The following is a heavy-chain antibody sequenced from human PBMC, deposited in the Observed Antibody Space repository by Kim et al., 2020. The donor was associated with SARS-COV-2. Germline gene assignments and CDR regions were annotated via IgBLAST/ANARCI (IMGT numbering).Heavy chain of an antibody. CDR1: GFTFSSYG. Sequence: GGSLRLSCAASGFTFSSYGMHWVRQAPGKGLEWVAVISYDGSNKYYADSVKGRFTISRDNSKNTLYLQMNSLRAEDTAVYYCAKDRRPASSNYYSSAEYPNGFDPCGQGTLVSVSS. CDR2: ISYDGSNK. J-gene: IGHJ5*02. CDR3: AKDRRPASSNYYSSAEYPNGFDP. D-gene: IGHD4-4*01. V-gene: IGHV3-30*18.